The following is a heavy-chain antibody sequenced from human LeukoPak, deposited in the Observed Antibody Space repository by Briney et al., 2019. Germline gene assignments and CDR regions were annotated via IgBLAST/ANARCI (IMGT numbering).Heavy chain of an antibody. J-gene: IGHJ4*02. CDR3: AKNVVVKRYFDY. D-gene: IGHD2-15*01. Sequence: PGGSLRLSCAASGFTFSNHAMSWVRQAPGKGLQWVSVISSSGRTTEYADSVKGRFTISRDNSKNTPSLQMNSLRVEDTAIYYCAKNVVVKRYFDYWGQGTLITVSS. V-gene: IGHV3-23*01. CDR1: GFTFSNHA. CDR2: ISSSGRTT.